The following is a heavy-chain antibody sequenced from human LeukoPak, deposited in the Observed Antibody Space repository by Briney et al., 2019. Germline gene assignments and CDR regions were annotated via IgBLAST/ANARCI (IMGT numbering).Heavy chain of an antibody. V-gene: IGHV1-2*02. CDR2: INPNSGGT. Sequence: ASLKVSCKASGYTFTDYFLHWVRQAPGQGLEWMGWINPNSGGTKYAQKFQGRVTMTRDTSITTAYMELSRLTSDDTAIYYCARIMEYYDFTPRGFDIWGQGTTVAVSS. CDR3: ARIMEYYDFTPRGFDI. J-gene: IGHJ3*02. D-gene: IGHD3/OR15-3a*01. CDR1: GYTFTDYF.